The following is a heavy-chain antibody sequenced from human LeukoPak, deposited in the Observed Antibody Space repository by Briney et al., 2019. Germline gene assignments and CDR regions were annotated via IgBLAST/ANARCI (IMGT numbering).Heavy chain of an antibody. CDR3: AKGDRTTSLSWFDP. CDR1: GFTFSSYG. CDR2: ISSDGSNK. J-gene: IGHJ5*02. D-gene: IGHD2-2*01. Sequence: GGSLRLSCAPSGFTFSSYGMHWVRQAPARGLEWVAVISSDGSNKYHADFVKGRFTISRDNSKNTLYLQMNSLRAEDTAVYYCAKGDRTTSLSWFDPWGQGTLVTVSS. V-gene: IGHV3-30*18.